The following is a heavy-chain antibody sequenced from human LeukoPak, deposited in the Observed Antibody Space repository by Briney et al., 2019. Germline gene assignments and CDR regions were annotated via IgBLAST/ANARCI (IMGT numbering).Heavy chain of an antibody. CDR1: GGSISSYY. CDR3: ARQVKLNVPFDI. Sequence: SETLSLTCTVSGGSISSYYWSWIRQPPGKGLEWIGYIYYSGSTNYNPSLKSRVTISVDTSKNQFSLKLSSVTAADTAVYYCARQVKLNVPFDIRGQGTMVTVSS. V-gene: IGHV4-59*08. D-gene: IGHD1-1*01. CDR2: IYYSGST. J-gene: IGHJ3*02.